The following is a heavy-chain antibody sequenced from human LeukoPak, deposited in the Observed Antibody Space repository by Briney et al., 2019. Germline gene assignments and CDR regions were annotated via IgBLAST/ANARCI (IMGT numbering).Heavy chain of an antibody. CDR3: ARDESKDIVSGSYVVYYYYMDV. Sequence: PSETLSLTCTVSGDAISSYYWSWIRQPAGKRLEWIGRINTSGSTNYNPSLKSRVTMSIDTSKNQFSLKLSSVTAADTAVYFCARDESKDIVSGSYVVYYYYMDVWGKGTTVTVSS. J-gene: IGHJ6*03. V-gene: IGHV4-4*07. CDR1: GDAISSYY. D-gene: IGHD3-16*01. CDR2: INTSGST.